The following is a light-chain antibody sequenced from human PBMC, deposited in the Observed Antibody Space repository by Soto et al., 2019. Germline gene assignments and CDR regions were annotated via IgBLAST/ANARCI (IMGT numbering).Light chain of an antibody. Sequence: EIVLTQSPGTLSLSPGERATLSCRASQSVSSSYIAWYQQKPGQAPRLLIYAASSRATGVPDRFSGSGSGTDFNLIISRLEPEDFAVYYCQQYGDSPLYTFGQGTKLEIK. CDR1: QSVSSSY. J-gene: IGKJ2*01. CDR2: AAS. CDR3: QQYGDSPLYT. V-gene: IGKV3-20*01.